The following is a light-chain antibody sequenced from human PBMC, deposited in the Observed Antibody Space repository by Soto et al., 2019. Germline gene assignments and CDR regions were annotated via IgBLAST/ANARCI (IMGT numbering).Light chain of an antibody. V-gene: IGKV1-5*03. J-gene: IGKJ4*01. CDR3: QQYNTYFSLT. CDR1: QTISSW. CDR2: KAS. Sequence: DILMTQSPSTLSASVGDRVTITCRASQTISSWVAWYQQKPGRAPKLLIYKASSLETGVPSRFRGSGSGTEFNLTISGLQPDDFAYYYCQQYNTYFSLTFGGGTKVDIK.